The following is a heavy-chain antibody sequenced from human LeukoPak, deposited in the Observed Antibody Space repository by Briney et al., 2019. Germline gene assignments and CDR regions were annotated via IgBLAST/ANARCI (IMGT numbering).Heavy chain of an antibody. D-gene: IGHD3-10*01. V-gene: IGHV4-30-2*01. J-gene: IGHJ6*02. CDR3: ARERSITMVRGASYGLDV. CDR2: FYHSGIT. Sequence: SETLSLTCAVSGGSISNAGYSWTWIRQPPGKGLEWIGYFYHSGITYYNPSLRSRVTISVDRSKKYFSLKLTSVTAADTAVYYCARERSITMVRGASYGLDVWGQGTTVTVSS. CDR1: GGSISNAGYS.